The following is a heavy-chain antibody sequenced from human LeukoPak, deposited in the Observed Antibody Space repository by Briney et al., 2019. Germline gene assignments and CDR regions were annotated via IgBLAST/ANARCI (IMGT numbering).Heavy chain of an antibody. CDR1: GFTFSSYS. CDR3: AREPYDFWSGYRFGMDV. CDR2: ISSSSSYI. J-gene: IGHJ6*02. Sequence: PGGSLRLSCAASGFTFSSYSMNWVRQAPGKGLERVSSISSSSSYIYYADSVKGRFTVSRDNAKNSLYLPMNSLRAEDTAVYYCAREPYDFWSGYRFGMDVWGQGTTVTVSS. D-gene: IGHD3-3*01. V-gene: IGHV3-21*01.